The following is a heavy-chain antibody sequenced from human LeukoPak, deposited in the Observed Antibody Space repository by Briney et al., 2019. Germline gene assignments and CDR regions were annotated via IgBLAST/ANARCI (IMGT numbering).Heavy chain of an antibody. CDR1: GYTFNSYY. CDR2: INPSGDSR. CDR3: AMGRQWLEDWFDP. Sequence: ASVKVSCKASGYTFNSYYMHWVRQAPGQGLEWMGIINPSGDSRSYAQKFQDRVTMTRDTSTSTIYMEVSSLRSEDTAVYFCAMGRQWLEDWFDPWGQGTLVTVSS. V-gene: IGHV1-46*02. J-gene: IGHJ5*02. D-gene: IGHD6-19*01.